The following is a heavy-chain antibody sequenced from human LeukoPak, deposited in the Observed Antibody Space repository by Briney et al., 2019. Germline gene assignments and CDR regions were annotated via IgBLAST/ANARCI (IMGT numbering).Heavy chain of an antibody. CDR1: GYTLTSHY. D-gene: IGHD3-16*01. Sequence: GASVKVSCKASGYTLTSHYMHWVRQAPGQGLEWMGLISPRGGATIYGQKFQGRVTMTSDTSTRTVYMELSSLRPADTAVYYCASGMQLRVGELFLDTRYDGFDLWGQGTMVTVSS. CDR3: ASGMQLRVGELFLDTRYDGFDL. V-gene: IGHV1-46*01. CDR2: ISPRGGAT. J-gene: IGHJ3*01.